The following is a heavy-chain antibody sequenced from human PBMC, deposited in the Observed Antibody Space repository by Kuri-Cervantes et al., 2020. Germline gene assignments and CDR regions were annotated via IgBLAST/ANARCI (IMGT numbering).Heavy chain of an antibody. CDR1: GYTFTSYY. D-gene: IGHD5-24*01. CDR3: ARGRDGYNLRGGTEIDY. Sequence: ASVKVSCKASGYTFTSYYMHWVRQAPGQGLEWMGIINPSGGSTSYAQKFQGRVTMTRDTSTSTVYMELSSLGSEDTAVYYCARGRDGYNLRGGTEIDYWGQGTLVTVSS. J-gene: IGHJ4*02. V-gene: IGHV1-46*01. CDR2: INPSGGST.